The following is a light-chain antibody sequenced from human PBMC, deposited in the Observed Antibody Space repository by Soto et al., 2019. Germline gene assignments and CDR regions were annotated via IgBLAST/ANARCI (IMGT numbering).Light chain of an antibody. V-gene: IGKV3-15*01. Sequence: IVMTQSPGTLSVSPGERATLSCRAGQGVTTNFAWYQQKSGQSPRLLIYDVSIRATGVPARFSGTGSETDFTLTISGLQSEDSAVYFCQQYNNWPSSFGQGTRLEVK. J-gene: IGKJ5*01. CDR3: QQYNNWPSS. CDR1: QGVTTN. CDR2: DVS.